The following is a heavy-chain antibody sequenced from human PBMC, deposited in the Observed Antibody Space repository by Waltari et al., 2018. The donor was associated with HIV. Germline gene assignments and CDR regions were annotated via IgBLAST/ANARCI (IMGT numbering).Heavy chain of an antibody. J-gene: IGHJ6*02. CDR1: GGSISSYY. CDR2: IYYSGST. D-gene: IGHD6-13*01. CDR3: ARLSSSWYYGMDV. Sequence: QVQLQESGPGLVKPSETLSLTCTVSGGSISSYYWSWIRQPPGKGLEWIGYIYYSGSTNYNPSLKSRVTISVDTSKNQFSLKLSSVTAADTAVYYCARLSSSWYYGMDVWGQGTTVTVSS. V-gene: IGHV4-59*01.